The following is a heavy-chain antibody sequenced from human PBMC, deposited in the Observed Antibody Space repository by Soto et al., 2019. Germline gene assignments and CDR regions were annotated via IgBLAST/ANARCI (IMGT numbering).Heavy chain of an antibody. CDR2: ISYDGSNK. CDR3: ARDLSTNGFWSGYYDY. D-gene: IGHD3-3*01. J-gene: IGHJ4*02. CDR1: GFTFSSYA. Sequence: QVQLVESGGGVVQPGRSLRLSCAASGFTFSSYAMHWVRQAPGKGLEWVAVISYDGSNKYHADSVKGRFTISRDNSKNTLYLQMNSLRAEDTAVYYCARDLSTNGFWSGYYDYWGQGTLVTVSS. V-gene: IGHV3-30-3*01.